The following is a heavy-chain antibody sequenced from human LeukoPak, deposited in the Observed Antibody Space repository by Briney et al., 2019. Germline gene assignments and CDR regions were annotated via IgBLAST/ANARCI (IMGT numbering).Heavy chain of an antibody. Sequence: SGGSLRLSCAVSGFTFSSYTMNWVRRAPGKGLEWVSSITGSSTYIYYADSVKGRFTISRDNAKNSLYLQMNNLGAEDTAVYYCARDLTVTSTCWFDLWGQGTLVTVSS. V-gene: IGHV3-21*01. CDR3: ARDLTVTSTCWFDL. CDR2: ITGSSTYI. D-gene: IGHD4-11*01. J-gene: IGHJ5*02. CDR1: GFTFSSYT.